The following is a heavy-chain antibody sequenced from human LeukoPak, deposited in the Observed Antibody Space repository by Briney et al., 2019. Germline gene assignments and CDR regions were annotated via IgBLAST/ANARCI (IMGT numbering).Heavy chain of an antibody. CDR1: GFTSSSYS. CDR3: ARQYSSSSPFDY. CDR2: ISSSSSYI. Sequence: GGSLRLSCAASGFTSSSYSMNWVRQAPGKGLEWVSSISSSSSYIYYADSVKGRFTISRDNAKNSLYLQMNSLRAEDTAVYYCARQYSSSSPFDYWGPGTLVTVSS. J-gene: IGHJ4*02. V-gene: IGHV3-21*01. D-gene: IGHD6-6*01.